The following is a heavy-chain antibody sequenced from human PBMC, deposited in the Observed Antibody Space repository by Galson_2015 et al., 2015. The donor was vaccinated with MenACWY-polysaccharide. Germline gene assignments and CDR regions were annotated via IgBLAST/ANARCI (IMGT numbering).Heavy chain of an antibody. D-gene: IGHD1-26*01. V-gene: IGHV3-74*01. CDR2: INTHGTTT. CDR1: GFTFSSYW. Sequence: SLRLSCAASGFTFSSYWMHWVRQAPGKGLVWVSQINTHGTTTNYADSVGGRFIVSRDNAKNTLFLQMNSLRVEDTAVYHCARGIRGATGDYWGPGTPVPVSS. CDR3: ARGIRGATGDY. J-gene: IGHJ4*02.